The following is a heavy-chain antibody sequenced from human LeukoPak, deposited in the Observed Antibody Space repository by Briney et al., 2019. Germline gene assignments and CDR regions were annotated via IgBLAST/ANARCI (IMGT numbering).Heavy chain of an antibody. CDR2: ISSTSWYL. CDR3: AREISGEGFDY. V-gene: IGHV3-21*01. CDR1: GFTFTSFT. Sequence: PGGSLRLSCVASGFTFTSFTFNWVRQAPGKGLEWVSSISSTSWYLYHADSLKGRFTTSRDNAKNSLYLQMNGLRAEDTAVYYCAREISGEGFDYWGQGTLVTVSS. D-gene: IGHD7-27*01. J-gene: IGHJ4*02.